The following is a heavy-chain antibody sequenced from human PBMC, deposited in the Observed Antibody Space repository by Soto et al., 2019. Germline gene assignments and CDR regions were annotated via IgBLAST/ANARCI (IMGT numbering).Heavy chain of an antibody. J-gene: IGHJ5*02. CDR1: GYTFTGYD. CDR3: ARDPHEYWTSYWFDP. Sequence: ASVKVSCKAPGYTFTGYDIHWVRQAPGQGLELMGWISAYDGKTTYAEKFQGRVTMTTDASTSTAYMELRSLRSDDTAVYYCARDPHEYWTSYWFDPWGQGTLVTVSS. D-gene: IGHD3-3*01. CDR2: ISAYDGKT. V-gene: IGHV1-18*04.